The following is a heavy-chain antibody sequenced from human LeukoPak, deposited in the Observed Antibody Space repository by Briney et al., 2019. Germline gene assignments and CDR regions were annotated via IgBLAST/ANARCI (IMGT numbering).Heavy chain of an antibody. CDR2: IKQDGSEK. D-gene: IGHD4-17*01. J-gene: IGHJ4*02. Sequence: GGSLRLSCAASGFTFSSYWINWVRQAPGRGLEWVANIKQDGSEKFYVDSVKGRFTISRDNAKNSLYLQMNSLRAEDMAVYYCAKPMTTVTTHPLPFDYWGQGTLVTVSS. CDR3: AKPMTTVTTHPLPFDY. CDR1: GFTFSSYW. V-gene: IGHV3-7*01.